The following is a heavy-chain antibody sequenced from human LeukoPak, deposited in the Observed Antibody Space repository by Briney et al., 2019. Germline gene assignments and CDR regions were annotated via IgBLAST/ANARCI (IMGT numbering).Heavy chain of an antibody. CDR2: IKSKTDGGTT. J-gene: IGHJ6*03. Sequence: PGGSLRLSCAASGFTFSNAWMSWVRQAPGKGLEWVGRIKSKTDGGTTDYAAPVKGRFTISRDDSKNTLYLQMNSLKTEDTAVYYCTTDYSSGWYSYYYYYMDVWGKGTTVTISS. V-gene: IGHV3-15*01. D-gene: IGHD6-19*01. CDR3: TTDYSSGWYSYYYYYMDV. CDR1: GFTFSNAW.